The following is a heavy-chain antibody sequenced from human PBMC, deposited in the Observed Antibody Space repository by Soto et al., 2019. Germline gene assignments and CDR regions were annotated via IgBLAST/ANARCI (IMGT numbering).Heavy chain of an antibody. D-gene: IGHD2-2*01. CDR2: IIPIFGTA. Sequence: QVQLVQSGAEVKKPGSSVKVSCKASGGTFSSYAISWVRQAPGQGLEWMGGIIPIFGTANYAQKFQGRVTITADESTCTAYMGLRSLRSEDTAVYYCERGVGYFIGTSGYAALRYGMDFWGQGTTFTVSS. CDR3: ERGVGYFIGTSGYAALRYGMDF. V-gene: IGHV1-69*12. CDR1: GGTFSSYA. J-gene: IGHJ6*02.